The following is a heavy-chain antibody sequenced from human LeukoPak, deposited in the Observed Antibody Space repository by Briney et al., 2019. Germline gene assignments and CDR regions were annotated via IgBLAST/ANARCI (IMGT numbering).Heavy chain of an antibody. CDR2: ISSSGSTI. D-gene: IGHD6-19*01. CDR1: GFTFSNVW. V-gene: IGHV3-48*03. CDR3: ARGYSSGYYYYYYYMDV. J-gene: IGHJ6*03. Sequence: GGSLRLSCAASGFTSGFTFSNVWMAWVRQAPGKGQEWVSYISSSGSTIYYADSVKGRFTISRDNAKNSLYLQMNSLRAEDTAVYYCARGYSSGYYYYYYYMDVWGKGTTVTISS.